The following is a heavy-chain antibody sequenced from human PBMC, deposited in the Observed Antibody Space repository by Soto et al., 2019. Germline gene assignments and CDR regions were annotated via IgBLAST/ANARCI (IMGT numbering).Heavy chain of an antibody. V-gene: IGHV3-9*01. D-gene: IGHD5-12*01. J-gene: IGHJ4*02. CDR1: GFIFEDYA. CDR3: AKGAVTSICGYFDF. Sequence: EVHLVESGGGLVQPGRSLRLSCAASGFIFEDYAMHWVRQVPGKGLEWVSSISWNSGNIVYADSVKGRFTVSRDSANNSLYLQMNSRRTEDTALYYFAKGAVTSICGYFDFCGQGTLVTVSS. CDR2: ISWNSGNI.